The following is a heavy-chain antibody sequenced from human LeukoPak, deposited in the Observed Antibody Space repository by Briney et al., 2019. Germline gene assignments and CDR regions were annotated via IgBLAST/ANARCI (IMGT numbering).Heavy chain of an antibody. CDR3: AKDVSAMVTSYFDY. D-gene: IGHD5-18*01. J-gene: IGHJ4*02. V-gene: IGHV3-30*04. CDR2: ISYDGSNK. CDR1: GFTFSSYA. Sequence: GGSLRLSCAASGFTFSSYAMHWVRQAPGKGLEWGAGISYDGSNKYYADSVKGRFTISRDNSKNTLYLQMNSLRAEDTAVYYCAKDVSAMVTSYFDYWGQGTLVTVSS.